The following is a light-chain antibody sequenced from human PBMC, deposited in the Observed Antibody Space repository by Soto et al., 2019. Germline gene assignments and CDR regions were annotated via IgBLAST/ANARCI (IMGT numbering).Light chain of an antibody. V-gene: IGKV3-20*01. CDR2: GAF. CDR3: QQYGSSPT. Sequence: EIVLTQSPGTLSLSPGERATLSCRASQSVTSNYVAWYQQRPGQAPRLLIYGAFSRATGIPDRFSGSGSGTDFTLTVSRLEPEDFAVYYCQQYGSSPTFGQGTKVEI. CDR1: QSVTSNY. J-gene: IGKJ1*01.